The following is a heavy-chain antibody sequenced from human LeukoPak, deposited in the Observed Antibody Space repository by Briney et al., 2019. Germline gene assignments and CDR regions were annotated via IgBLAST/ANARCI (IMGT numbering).Heavy chain of an antibody. J-gene: IGHJ5*02. V-gene: IGHV4-34*01. CDR1: GGSFSGYY. Sequence: PSETLSLTCAVYGGSFSGYYWSWIRQPPGKGLEWIGEINHSGSTNYNPSLKSRVTISVDTSKNQFSLKLSSVTAADTAVYYCARDVGSGYDFWSGYRSRGFDPWGQGTLVTVSS. CDR3: ARDVGSGYDFWSGYRSRGFDP. D-gene: IGHD3-3*01. CDR2: INHSGST.